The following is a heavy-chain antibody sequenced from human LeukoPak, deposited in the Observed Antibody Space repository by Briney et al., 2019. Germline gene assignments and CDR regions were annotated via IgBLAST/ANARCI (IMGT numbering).Heavy chain of an antibody. CDR1: GGSFSGYY. V-gene: IGHV4-34*01. J-gene: IGHJ4*02. CDR2: INHSGST. CDR3: ARRGLGRPDY. Sequence: SETLSLTCAVYGGSFSGYYWSWIRQPPGKGLEWIGEINHSGSTNYNPSLKSRVAISVDTSKNQFSLKLSSVTAADTAVYYCARRGLGRPDYWGQGTLVTVSS. D-gene: IGHD7-27*01.